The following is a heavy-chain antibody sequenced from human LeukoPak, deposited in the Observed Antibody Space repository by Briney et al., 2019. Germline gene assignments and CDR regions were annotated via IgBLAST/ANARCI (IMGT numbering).Heavy chain of an antibody. CDR2: IRSKIYGGTT. CDR3: ARAYYYYSSAYLIDY. Sequence: GGSLRLSCTASGFTFGDYTMNWVRQAPGKGLEWVGFIRSKIYGGTTEYAASVQGRFTISRDDSKSIAYLQMNGLNTEDTAVYYCARAYYYYSSAYLIDYWGQGNLVTVSS. CDR1: GFTFGDYT. V-gene: IGHV3-49*04. D-gene: IGHD3-22*01. J-gene: IGHJ4*02.